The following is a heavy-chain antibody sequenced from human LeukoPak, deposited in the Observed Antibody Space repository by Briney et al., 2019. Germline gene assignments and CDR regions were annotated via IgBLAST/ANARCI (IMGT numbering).Heavy chain of an antibody. V-gene: IGHV3-20*01. Sequence: GGSLRLSCAASGFTFDDYGTSWVRQAPGKGLEWVSGINWNGGSTGYADSVKGRFTISRDNAKNSLYLQMNSLRAEDTALYHCARAGGLYYYYGIDVWGQGTTVTVSS. CDR1: GFTFDDYG. J-gene: IGHJ6*02. CDR3: ARAGGLYYYYGIDV. CDR2: INWNGGST.